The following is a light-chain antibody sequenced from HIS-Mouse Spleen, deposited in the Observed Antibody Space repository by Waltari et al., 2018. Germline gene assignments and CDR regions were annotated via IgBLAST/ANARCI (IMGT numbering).Light chain of an antibody. CDR1: QSISSW. J-gene: IGKJ4*01. CDR2: KAS. CDR3: QQYNSYSPAT. V-gene: IGKV1-5*03. Sequence: DIQMTQSPSTLSASVGDRVPIPCRASQSISSWLAWYQQKPGKAPKLLIYKASSLESGVPSKFSGSGSGTEFTLTISSLQPDDFATYYCQQYNSYSPATFGGGTKVEIK.